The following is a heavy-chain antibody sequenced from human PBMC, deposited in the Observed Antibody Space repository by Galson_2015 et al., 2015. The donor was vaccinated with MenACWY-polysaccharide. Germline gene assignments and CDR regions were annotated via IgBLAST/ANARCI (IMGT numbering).Heavy chain of an antibody. CDR3: ARESNWAYDS. J-gene: IGHJ4*02. Sequence: SRRLSCAVSEFRVRESLLSWVRQVPGRGLEYVSDIYPSGATYYRDSVRGRFTMSRDAFQNSLYLQMNNLRVEDTAIYFCARESNWAYDSWGTGTLVTVSS. V-gene: IGHV3-53*01. CDR2: IYPSGAT. D-gene: IGHD3-16*01. CDR1: EFRVRESL.